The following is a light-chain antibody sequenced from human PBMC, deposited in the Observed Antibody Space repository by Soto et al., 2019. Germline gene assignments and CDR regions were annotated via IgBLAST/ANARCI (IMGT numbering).Light chain of an antibody. CDR2: GAS. V-gene: IGKV3-20*01. Sequence: EIVLTQSPGTLSLSPGERATLSCRASQSVSSSYLAWYQQKPGQAPRLLIYGASSRATGIPDRFSGSGSGTDFTLTISRLEPEDFAVYYCQQYGSSLTWTFGKGPRWIS. CDR1: QSVSSSY. CDR3: QQYGSSLTWT. J-gene: IGKJ1*01.